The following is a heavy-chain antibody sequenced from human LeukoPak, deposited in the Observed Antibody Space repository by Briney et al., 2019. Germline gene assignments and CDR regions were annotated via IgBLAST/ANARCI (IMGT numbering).Heavy chain of an antibody. CDR1: GFTFSAYW. D-gene: IGHD6-19*01. Sequence: GGSLRLSCAASGFTFSAYWMHWVRQAPGKGLEWVSVNYSGGDTYYADSVKGRFTISRDNSKNMIYLEMTSLKAEDTAVYYCAKERNLEIAVAGTIFDYWGQGTLVTVSS. V-gene: IGHV3-66*01. CDR2: NYSGGDT. CDR3: AKERNLEIAVAGTIFDY. J-gene: IGHJ4*02.